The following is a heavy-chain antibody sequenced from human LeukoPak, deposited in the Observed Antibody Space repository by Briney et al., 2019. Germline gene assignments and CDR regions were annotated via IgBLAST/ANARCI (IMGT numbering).Heavy chain of an antibody. CDR2: FSSKRGSI. D-gene: IGHD4-11*01. Sequence: ETLSLTCTVSGGSISSSSYYWGWIRQAPGKGLEWVSSFSSKRGSIYYADSVKGRFTISRDNAKDSLYLQMTDLRAEDTALYYCTRGSNCDYWGQGTLVTVSS. CDR3: TRGSNCDY. CDR1: GGSISSSS. J-gene: IGHJ4*02. V-gene: IGHV3-21*01.